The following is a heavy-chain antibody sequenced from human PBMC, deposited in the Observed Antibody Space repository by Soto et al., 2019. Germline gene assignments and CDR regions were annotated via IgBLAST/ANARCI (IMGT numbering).Heavy chain of an antibody. CDR2: ISGSGGST. D-gene: IGHD2-2*01. V-gene: IGHV3-23*01. Sequence: PGGSLRLSCAASGFTFSSYAMSWVRQAPGKGLEWVSAISGSGGSTYYADSVKGRFTISRDNSKNTLYLQMSSLRAEDTAVYYCVKTSNCSSTSCHAPFDYWGQGTLVTVSS. CDR1: GFTFSSYA. CDR3: VKTSNCSSTSCHAPFDY. J-gene: IGHJ4*02.